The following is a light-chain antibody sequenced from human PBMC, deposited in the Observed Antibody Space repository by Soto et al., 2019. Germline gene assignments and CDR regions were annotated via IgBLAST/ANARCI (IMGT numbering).Light chain of an antibody. CDR3: QHKTKWPPVT. V-gene: IGKV3-15*01. J-gene: IGKJ4*01. CDR2: GAS. Sequence: EVVMTQSPATVSVSPGEGVTLSCRASQTISNDLAWYQQKPGQAPRLLIYGASTRATGVPARLSGGGSGTEFTLANLSLQSEDFAFYYCQHKTKWPPVTLGGGKNVEIK. CDR1: QTISND.